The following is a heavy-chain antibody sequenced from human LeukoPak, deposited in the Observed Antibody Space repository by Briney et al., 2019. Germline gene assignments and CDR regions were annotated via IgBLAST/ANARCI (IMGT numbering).Heavy chain of an antibody. Sequence: PGGSLRLSCAASGFTFSSYSMNWVRQAPGKGLEWVSSISSSSSYIYYADSVKGRFTISRDNAKNSLYLQMNSLRAEDTAVYYCARDPGRGYSYGFDYWGQGTLVTVSS. V-gene: IGHV3-21*01. J-gene: IGHJ4*02. D-gene: IGHD5-18*01. CDR2: ISSSSSYI. CDR1: GFTFSSYS. CDR3: ARDPGRGYSYGFDY.